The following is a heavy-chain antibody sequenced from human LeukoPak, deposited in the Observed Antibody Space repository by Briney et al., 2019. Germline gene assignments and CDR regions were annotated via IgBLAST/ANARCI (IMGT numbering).Heavy chain of an antibody. CDR1: GGSFSGYY. CDR3: ARAVINYDFWSGYPHAFDI. CDR2: INHSGST. Sequence: PSETLPLTCAVYGGSFSGYYWSWIRQPPGKGLEWIGEINHSGSTNYNPSLKSRVTISVDTSKNQFSLKLSSVTAADTAVYYCARAVINYDFWSGYPHAFDIWGQGTMVTVSS. V-gene: IGHV4-34*01. D-gene: IGHD3-3*01. J-gene: IGHJ3*02.